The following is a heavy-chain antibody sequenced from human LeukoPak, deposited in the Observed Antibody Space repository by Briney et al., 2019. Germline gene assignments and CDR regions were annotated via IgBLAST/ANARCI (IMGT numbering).Heavy chain of an antibody. J-gene: IGHJ4*02. CDR1: GFTFSSYW. Sequence: GGSLRLSCAASGFTFSSYWMSWVRQAPGKGLEWVANIKHDGSEKYYVDSVKGRFTISRDNAKNSLYLQMNSLRDEDTAVYYCARNIVGATSWGDFDYWGQGTLVTVSS. CDR3: ARNIVGATSWGDFDY. D-gene: IGHD1-26*01. V-gene: IGHV3-7*01. CDR2: IKHDGSEK.